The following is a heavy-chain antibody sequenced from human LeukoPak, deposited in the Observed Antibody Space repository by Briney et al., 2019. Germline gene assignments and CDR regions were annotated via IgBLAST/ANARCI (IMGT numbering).Heavy chain of an antibody. Sequence: SETLSLTCTVSGGSISSYYWSWIRQPPGKGLEWVGYIYYSGSTNYNPSLKSRVTISVDTSKNQFSLKLSSVTAADTAMYYCASKRWLQYWGQGTLVTVSS. CDR2: IYYSGST. V-gene: IGHV4-59*01. D-gene: IGHD5-12*01. CDR1: GGSISSYY. CDR3: ASKRWLQY. J-gene: IGHJ4*02.